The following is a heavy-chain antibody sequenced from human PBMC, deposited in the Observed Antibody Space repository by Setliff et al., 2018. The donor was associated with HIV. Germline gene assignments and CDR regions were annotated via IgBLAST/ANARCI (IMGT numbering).Heavy chain of an antibody. CDR1: GGSISSFNW. CDR2: IYHTGST. Sequence: SETLSLTCDVSGGSISSFNWWSWVRQSPGKGLEWIGEIYHTGSTYYKSSLKSRLTISVDTSKNQFSLKMSSVTAADTAVYYCARNSQKGIQPLLLASWGPGTLVTVSS. D-gene: IGHD1-1*01. J-gene: IGHJ4*02. V-gene: IGHV4-4*02. CDR3: ARNSQKGIQPLLLAS.